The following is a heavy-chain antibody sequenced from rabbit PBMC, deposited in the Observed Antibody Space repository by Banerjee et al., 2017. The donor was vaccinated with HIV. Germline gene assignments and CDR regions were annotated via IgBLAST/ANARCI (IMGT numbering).Heavy chain of an antibody. CDR1: GFTISSSYY. D-gene: IGHD1-1*01. Sequence: QSLEESGGGLVQPEGSLALTCKASGFTISSSYYMCWIRQAPGKGLEWIACIDTTTTTITFYANWAKGRFTISKTSSTTVSLQMTSLTAADTATYFCARDDYSAAYYRLWGPGTLVTVS. V-gene: IGHV1S40*01. J-gene: IGHJ4*01. CDR3: ARDDYSAAYYRL. CDR2: IDTTTTTIT.